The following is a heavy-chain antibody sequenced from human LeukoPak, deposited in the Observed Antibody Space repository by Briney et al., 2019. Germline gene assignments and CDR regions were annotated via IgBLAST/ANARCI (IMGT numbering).Heavy chain of an antibody. V-gene: IGHV3-53*04. D-gene: IGHD5-18*01. J-gene: IGHJ6*02. CDR1: GFTVSSSY. CDR2: IYSGGST. CDR3: TRNKGMDYGMDV. Sequence: GGSLRLSCAASGFTVSSSYMSWVRQAPGKGLEWVSVIYSGGSTHYADSVKGRFTISRHNSQNTLFLQMSRLRADDTAIYYCTRNKGMDYGMDVWGQGTTVTVSS.